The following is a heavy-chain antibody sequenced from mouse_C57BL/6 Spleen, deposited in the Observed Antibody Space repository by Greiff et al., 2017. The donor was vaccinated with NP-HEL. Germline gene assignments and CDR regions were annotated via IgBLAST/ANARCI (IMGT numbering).Heavy chain of an antibody. CDR3: ARDGLLHFDY. V-gene: IGHV5-4*01. CDR2: ISDGGSYT. Sequence: EVKLVESGGGLVKPGGSLKLSCAASGFTFSSYAMSWVRQTPEKRLEWVATISDGGSYTYYPDNVKGRFTISRDNAKNNLYLQMGHLKSEDTAMYYCARDGLLHFDYWGQGTTLTVSS. J-gene: IGHJ2*01. CDR1: GFTFSSYA.